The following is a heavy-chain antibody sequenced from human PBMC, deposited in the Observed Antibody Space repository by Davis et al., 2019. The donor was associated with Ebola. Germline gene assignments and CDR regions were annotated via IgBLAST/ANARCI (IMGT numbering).Heavy chain of an antibody. V-gene: IGHV3-23*01. D-gene: IGHD2-2*01. CDR1: GLPFTTYT. Sequence: GGSLRLSCAASGLPFTTYTFNWVRQAPGKGLQWVSTISGSGGATFYADSVKGRFIISRDNSKNTLYLQMNSLRAEDTAVYYCARDTSCTTTSCYVHYSGMDVWGKGTTVTVSS. CDR3: ARDTSCTTTSCYVHYSGMDV. J-gene: IGHJ6*04. CDR2: ISGSGGAT.